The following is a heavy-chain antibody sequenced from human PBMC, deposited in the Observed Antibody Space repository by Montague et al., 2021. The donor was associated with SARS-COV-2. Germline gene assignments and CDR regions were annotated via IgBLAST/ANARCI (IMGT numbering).Heavy chain of an antibody. CDR1: GGSMETYY. J-gene: IGHJ4*02. CDR3: ARRGTGNYEVLDY. CDR2: LYYSGGA. Sequence: SETLSLTCTVSGGSMETYYWTWIRQPPGKELGWIGSLYYSGGARYNPSLKSRVSISVDASKNQFSLRVTSVTAADTAVYFCARRGTGNYEVLDYWGQGILVTVSS. D-gene: IGHD3-3*01. V-gene: IGHV4-59*01.